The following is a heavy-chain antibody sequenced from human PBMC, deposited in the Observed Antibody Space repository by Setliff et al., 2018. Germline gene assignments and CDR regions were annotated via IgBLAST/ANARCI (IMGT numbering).Heavy chain of an antibody. J-gene: IGHJ4*02. CDR1: GFTFDDYT. D-gene: IGHD3-16*01. CDR2: ISWDGGST. V-gene: IGHV3-43*01. CDR3: ARDGGEY. Sequence: PGGSLRLSCATSGFTFDDYTMHWVRQAPGKGLEWVSLISWDGGSTYYADSVKGRFTISRDNSKNSLYLQMNSLRAEDTAVYYCARDGGEYWGQGTLVTVSS.